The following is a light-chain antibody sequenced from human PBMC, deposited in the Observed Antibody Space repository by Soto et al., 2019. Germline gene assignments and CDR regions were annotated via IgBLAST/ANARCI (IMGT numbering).Light chain of an antibody. CDR2: EVS. Sequence: QSVLTQPASVSGSPGQSITISCTGTSSDVGGYNSVSWYQQHPGKAPKLLIYEVSNRPSGVSNRFSGSKSGNTASLTISGLQAEDEADYYCSSYTSSSIDYVFGTGTKFTVL. CDR1: SSDVGGYNS. CDR3: SSYTSSSIDYV. V-gene: IGLV2-14*01. J-gene: IGLJ1*01.